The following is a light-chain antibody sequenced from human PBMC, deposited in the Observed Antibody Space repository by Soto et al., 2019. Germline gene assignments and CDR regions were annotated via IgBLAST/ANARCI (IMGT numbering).Light chain of an antibody. Sequence: EIVFTPSPAALSVSPGERVTLSCMASQGVSSSHLAWYQHKPGQAPRLLIYDASNRATGIPARFSGSGSGTDFTLTISSLQPEDFATYYCQQSYSTPWTFGQGTKVDI. CDR1: QGVSSSH. CDR2: DAS. CDR3: QQSYSTPWT. J-gene: IGKJ1*01. V-gene: IGKV3D-20*02.